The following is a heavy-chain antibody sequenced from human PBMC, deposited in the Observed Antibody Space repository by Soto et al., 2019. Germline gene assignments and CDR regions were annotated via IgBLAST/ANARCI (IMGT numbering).Heavy chain of an antibody. V-gene: IGHV1-2*02. D-gene: IGHD3-3*01. Sequence: ASVKVSCKASGYTFTGYYRHWVRQAAGQGLDWMAWINPNSGGTNYAQKFQGRVTMARDTSISTAYMELSRLRSDDTALYYCARGGDLADTIFWSGSVGLYGMDACGQGITVSVSS. J-gene: IGHJ6*02. CDR2: INPNSGGT. CDR1: GYTFTGYY. CDR3: ARGGDLADTIFWSGSVGLYGMDA.